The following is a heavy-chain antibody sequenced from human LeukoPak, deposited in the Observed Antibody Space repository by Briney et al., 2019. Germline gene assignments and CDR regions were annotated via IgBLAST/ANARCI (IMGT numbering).Heavy chain of an antibody. CDR3: ATDIPRRVRGVVYSSFGMDV. CDR2: FDPADGET. CDR1: GYTLTDLS. V-gene: IGHV1-24*01. Sequence: HRASVKVSCKVSGYTLTDLSMHWVRQAPGKGLEWVGGFDPADGETIYAQKFQSRVTLAEDTSTDTAYMELSSLRSEDTAAYYCATDIPRRVRGVVYSSFGMDVWGQGTTVTVSS. J-gene: IGHJ6*02. D-gene: IGHD3-10*01.